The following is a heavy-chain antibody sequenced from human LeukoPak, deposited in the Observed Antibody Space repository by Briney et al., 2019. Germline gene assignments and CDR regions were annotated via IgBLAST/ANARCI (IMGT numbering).Heavy chain of an antibody. CDR1: GFTFSSYS. V-gene: IGHV3-48*04. Sequence: GGSLRLSCAASGFTFSSYSMNWVRQAPGKGLEWVSYISSSFSPMYYADSVKGRFTISRDNAKNSVYLQMNSLRAEDTAVYYCARERYYDSRHAFDIWGQGTMVIVSS. CDR3: ARERYYDSRHAFDI. D-gene: IGHD3-16*01. J-gene: IGHJ3*02. CDR2: ISSSFSPM.